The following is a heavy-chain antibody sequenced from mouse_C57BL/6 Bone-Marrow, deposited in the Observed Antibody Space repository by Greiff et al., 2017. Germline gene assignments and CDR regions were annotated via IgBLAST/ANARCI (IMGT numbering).Heavy chain of an antibody. CDR3: ASAMDY. J-gene: IGHJ4*01. Sequence: QVQLQQPGAELVKPGASVKLSCKASGYTFTSYWMQWVKQRPGQGLEWIGEIDPSDSYTNYNQKFKGKATLTVDTSSSPAYMQLSSLTSEDSAVYYCASAMDYWGQGTSVTVSS. CDR1: GYTFTSYW. CDR2: IDPSDSYT. V-gene: IGHV1-50*01.